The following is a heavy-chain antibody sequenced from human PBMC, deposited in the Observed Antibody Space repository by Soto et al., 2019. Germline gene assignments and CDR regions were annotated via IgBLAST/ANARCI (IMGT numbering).Heavy chain of an antibody. CDR2: IYYSGST. V-gene: IGHV4-59*01. Sequence: QVQLQESGPGLVKPSETLSLTCTVSGDSISSYYWNWIRQPPGKGLEWIGYIYYSGSTNYNPSLKSRVTISVDTSKNQFSLSLCSVTAADTAVYSCARGSTRYYYYYMDVWGKGTTVTVSS. CDR3: ARGSTRYYYYYMDV. J-gene: IGHJ6*03. D-gene: IGHD3-10*01. CDR1: GDSISSYY.